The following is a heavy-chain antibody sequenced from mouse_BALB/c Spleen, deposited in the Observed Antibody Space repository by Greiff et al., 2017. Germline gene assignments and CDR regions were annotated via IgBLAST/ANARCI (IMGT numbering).Heavy chain of an antibody. CDR3: ARKGYGNYDWYFDV. D-gene: IGHD2-10*02. Sequence: VQLVESGPGLVQPSQSLSITCTVSGFSLTSYGVHWVRQSPGKGLEWLGVIWSGGSTDYNAAFISRLSISKDNSKSQVFFKMNSLQADDTAIYYCARKGYGNYDWYFDVWGAGTTVTVSS. J-gene: IGHJ1*01. CDR1: GFSLTSYG. CDR2: IWSGGST. V-gene: IGHV2-4-1*01.